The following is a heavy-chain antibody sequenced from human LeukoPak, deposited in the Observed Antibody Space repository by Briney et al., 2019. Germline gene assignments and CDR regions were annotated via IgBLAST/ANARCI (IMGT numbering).Heavy chain of an antibody. V-gene: IGHV3-33*01. CDR3: ARNSGGRRYYFTD. CDR2: IYTDGSTK. CDR1: GFIFSNSG. D-gene: IGHD3-10*01. Sequence: GGSLRLSCAASGFIFSNSGMHWVRQAPGKGLEGVAVIYTDGSTKYYADSVKGRFTISRDNSQNTLHLQMNSLRAEDTAVYYCARNSGGRRYYFTDWGQGTLVTVSS. J-gene: IGHJ4*02.